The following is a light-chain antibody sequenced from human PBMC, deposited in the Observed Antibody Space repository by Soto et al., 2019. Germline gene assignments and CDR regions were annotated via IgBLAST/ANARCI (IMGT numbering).Light chain of an antibody. CDR1: QSVTFS. J-gene: IGKJ4*01. Sequence: EKVMTQSPATLSVSPGERATLSCRASQSVTFSLAWYQQKPGQAPRLLIYGASTRATGIPARFSGSGSGTEFTLTISSLQSEDFVIYYCQQYNDWPLTFGGGTKVDIK. CDR2: GAS. CDR3: QQYNDWPLT. V-gene: IGKV3D-15*01.